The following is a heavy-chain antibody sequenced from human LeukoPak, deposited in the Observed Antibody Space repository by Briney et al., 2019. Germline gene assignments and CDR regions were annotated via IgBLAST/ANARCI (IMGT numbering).Heavy chain of an antibody. CDR2: TYYRPKWYN. CDR1: GDSVSSNSAA. V-gene: IGHV6-1*01. D-gene: IGHD2/OR15-2a*01. J-gene: IGHJ3*01. CDR3: AREQRSISAFDV. Sequence: SQTLSLTCAISGDSVSSNSAAWDWIRQSPSRGLEWLGRTYYRPKWYNDYALSVKSRITINPDTSKNQFYLQLNSVTPEDTAVYYCAREQRSISAFDVWGQGTMVAVSS.